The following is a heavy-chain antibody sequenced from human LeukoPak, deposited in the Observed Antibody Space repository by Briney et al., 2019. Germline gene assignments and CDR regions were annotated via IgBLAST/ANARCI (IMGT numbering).Heavy chain of an antibody. D-gene: IGHD6-6*01. CDR1: GITLSNYG. CDR3: MAESSSPWEGY. CDR2: IKEDGSVK. Sequence: GGSLRLSCAVSGITLSNYGMSWVRQAPGKGLEWVANIKEDGSVKNHVDSVKGRFTISRDNAKNSLYLQMNSLRAEDTAVYYCMAESSSPWEGYWGQGTLVTVSS. J-gene: IGHJ4*02. V-gene: IGHV3-7*01.